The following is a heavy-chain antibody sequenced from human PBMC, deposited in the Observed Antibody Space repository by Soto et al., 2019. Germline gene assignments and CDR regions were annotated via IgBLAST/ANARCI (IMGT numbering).Heavy chain of an antibody. CDR3: AREAGYTYGYGFDY. V-gene: IGHV1-69*01. CDR2: IIPVLGVG. D-gene: IGHD5-18*01. Sequence: QVQLVQSGAEVKKPGSSVRVSCKASGGTFGNHAISWVRQAPGQGLEWLGGIIPVLGVGDNAQNFQGRVTITADASTSTAYLELSRLRSDDTALYYCAREAGYTYGYGFDYWGQGTLVTVSS. J-gene: IGHJ4*02. CDR1: GGTFGNHA.